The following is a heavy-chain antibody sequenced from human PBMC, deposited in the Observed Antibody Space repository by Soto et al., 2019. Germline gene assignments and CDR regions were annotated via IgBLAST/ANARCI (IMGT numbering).Heavy chain of an antibody. J-gene: IGHJ6*02. Sequence: SETLSLTCTVSGGSISSGGYYWSWIRQHPGKGLEWIGYIYYSGSTYYNPSPKSRVTISVDTSKNQFSLKLSSVTAADTAVYYCARDQGGSRDYYYYGMDVWGQGTTVTVSS. CDR1: GGSISSGGYY. CDR3: ARDQGGSRDYYYYGMDV. CDR2: IYYSGST. D-gene: IGHD3-16*01. V-gene: IGHV4-31*03.